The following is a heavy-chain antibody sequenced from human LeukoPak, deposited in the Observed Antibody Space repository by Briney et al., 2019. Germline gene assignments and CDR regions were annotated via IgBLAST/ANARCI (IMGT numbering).Heavy chain of an antibody. CDR1: GFTFSSYD. CDR2: IGTAGDT. J-gene: IGHJ6*03. Sequence: GGSLRLSCAASGFTFSSYDMHWGRQAPGKGLEWVSAIGTAGDTYYPGSVKGRFTISRENAKNSLYLQMNSLRAGDTAVYYCARGVYRGSSWYEPVYYYYYYYMDVWGKGTTVTVSS. CDR3: ARGVYRGSSWYEPVYYYYYYYMDV. V-gene: IGHV3-13*01. D-gene: IGHD6-13*01.